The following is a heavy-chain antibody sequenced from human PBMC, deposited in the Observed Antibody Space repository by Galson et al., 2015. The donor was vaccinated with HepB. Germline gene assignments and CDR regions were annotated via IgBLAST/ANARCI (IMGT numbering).Heavy chain of an antibody. J-gene: IGHJ6*02. CDR1: GFTFSSYS. CDR2: ISSSSSYI. V-gene: IGHV3-21*01. Sequence: SLRLSCAASGFTFSSYSMNWVRQAPGKGLEWVSSISSSSSYIYYADSVKGRFTISRDNAKNSLYLQMNSLRAEDTAVYYCAKGLDYSNYVSSPLYYYGMDVWGQGTTVTVSS. D-gene: IGHD4-11*01. CDR3: AKGLDYSNYVSSPLYYYGMDV.